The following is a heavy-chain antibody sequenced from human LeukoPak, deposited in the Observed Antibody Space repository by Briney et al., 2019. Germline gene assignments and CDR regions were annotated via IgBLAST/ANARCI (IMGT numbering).Heavy chain of an antibody. CDR1: GGSISNYY. CDR3: ARNLIPEQLVLNF. D-gene: IGHD6-13*01. J-gene: IGHJ4*02. Sequence: SETPSLTCTVSGGSISNYYWNWIRQPPGKGLEWIGYIYYTGSTNYNPSLKSRVTMSVDTSKNQFSLNLESVTPEDTAVYYCARNLIPEQLVLNFWGQGTLVTVSS. CDR2: IYYTGST. V-gene: IGHV4-59*01.